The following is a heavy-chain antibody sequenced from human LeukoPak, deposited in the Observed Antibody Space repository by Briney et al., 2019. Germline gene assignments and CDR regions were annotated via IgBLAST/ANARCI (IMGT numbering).Heavy chain of an antibody. CDR2: ISTYYGNT. CDR1: GYTFTSYG. J-gene: IGHJ4*02. V-gene: IGHV1-18*01. D-gene: IGHD3-10*01. CDR3: ARVYSTNYYGSGDRPFLFDY. Sequence: RASVKVSCKASGYTFTSYGFGWVRQAPGQGLEWMGWISTYYGNTNYAQKLQDRVTMTTDTSTSTAYMELTSLRSDDTAVYYCARVYSTNYYGSGDRPFLFDYWGQGTVVTVSS.